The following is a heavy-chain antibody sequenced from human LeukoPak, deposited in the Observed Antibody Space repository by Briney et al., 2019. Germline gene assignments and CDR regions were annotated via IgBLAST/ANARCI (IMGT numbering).Heavy chain of an antibody. J-gene: IGHJ4*01. Sequence: ASVKVSCKASGYTFSNYYMRWVRQAPGQGPEWIGIINPSGTSTSYAQKFQGRVTMTMDTSTSTVYMDLSSLRSEDTAVYYCARGASLAYCGGDCHNALDDWGQGTLVTVSS. V-gene: IGHV1-46*01. CDR1: GYTFSNYY. D-gene: IGHD2-21*02. CDR2: INPSGTST. CDR3: ARGASLAYCGGDCHNALDD.